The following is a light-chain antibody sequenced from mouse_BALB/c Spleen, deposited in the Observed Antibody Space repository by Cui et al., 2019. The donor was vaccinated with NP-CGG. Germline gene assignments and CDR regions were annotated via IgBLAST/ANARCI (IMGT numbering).Light chain of an antibody. CDR3: ALWYSNHWV. J-gene: IGLJ1*01. V-gene: IGLV1*01. CDR2: GTN. CDR1: TGAVTTGNY. Sequence: QAVVTQESALTTSPGETVTLTCRSSTGAVTTGNYANWVQEKPDHLFTGLMGGTNNRAPGVPARFSGSLIEDKAALTITGAQTEDEAIYFCALWYSNHWVFGGGTKLTVL.